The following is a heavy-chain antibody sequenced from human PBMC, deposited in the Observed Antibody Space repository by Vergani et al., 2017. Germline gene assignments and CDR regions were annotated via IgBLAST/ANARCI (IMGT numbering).Heavy chain of an antibody. J-gene: IGHJ4*02. CDR2: INPSGGHT. V-gene: IGHV1-46*03. D-gene: IGHD3-9*01. Sequence: QVQVVQSGAEVKKSGASEKVSCKTSGYTFSNYYMHLVRQAPGQGLEWMGIINPSGGHTNYAQKFQGRVTMTRDTSTSTVYMELSSLRSEDTAIYYCARGDYGILTGYRYWGQGTLVTVSA. CDR1: GYTFSNYY. CDR3: ARGDYGILTGYRY.